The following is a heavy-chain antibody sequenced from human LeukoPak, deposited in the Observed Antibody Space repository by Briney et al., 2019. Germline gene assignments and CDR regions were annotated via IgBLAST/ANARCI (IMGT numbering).Heavy chain of an antibody. CDR1: GYTFSGYD. V-gene: IGHV1-8*01. Sequence: ASVKVSSKPSGYTFSGYDSNTVRQKPGEGRGCRSYMNPNSGNTGYAQKFQGRVTMTRNNSISTADMELSSLRSDDTDVYSCARGYYDFWSGYPWFDPWGQGTLVTVSS. CDR2: MNPNSGNT. D-gene: IGHD3-3*01. J-gene: IGHJ5*02. CDR3: ARGYYDFWSGYPWFDP.